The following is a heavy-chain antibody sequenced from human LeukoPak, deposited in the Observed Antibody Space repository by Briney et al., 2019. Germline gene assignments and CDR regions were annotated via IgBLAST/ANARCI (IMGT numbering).Heavy chain of an antibody. D-gene: IGHD2-15*01. V-gene: IGHV4-59*08. J-gene: IGHJ4*02. Sequence: SETLSLTCTVSGGPISSYYWSWIRQPPGKGLEWIGYIYYSGSTNYNPSLKSRVTISVDTSKNQFSLKLSSVTAADTAVYYCARHDDCSGGSCYLDYWGQGTLVTVSS. CDR2: IYYSGST. CDR3: ARHDDCSGGSCYLDY. CDR1: GGPISSYY.